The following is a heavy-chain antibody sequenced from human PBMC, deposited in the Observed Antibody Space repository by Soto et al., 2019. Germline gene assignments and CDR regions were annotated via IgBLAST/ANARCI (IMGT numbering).Heavy chain of an antibody. J-gene: IGHJ4*02. CDR3: ARALPYYGDQGDFDY. V-gene: IGHV1-2*04. CDR2: INPNSGGT. CDR1: GYTFTGYY. Sequence: QVQLVQSGAEVKKPGASVKVSCKASGYTFTGYYMHWVRQAPGQGLEWMGWINPNSGGTNYAQKFQGWVTMTRDTSISTAYMELSRLRSDDTAVYYCARALPYYGDQGDFDYWGQGTLVTVSS. D-gene: IGHD4-17*01.